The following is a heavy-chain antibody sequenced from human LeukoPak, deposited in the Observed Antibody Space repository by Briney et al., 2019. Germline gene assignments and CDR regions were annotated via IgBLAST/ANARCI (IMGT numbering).Heavy chain of an antibody. CDR2: ISAYNGNT. CDR1: GYTFTGYY. D-gene: IGHD5-12*01. V-gene: IGHV1-18*04. Sequence: ASVKVSCKASGYTFTGYYMHWVRQAPGQGLEWMGWISAYNGNTNYAQKLQGRVTMTTDTSTSTAYMELRSLRSDDTAVYYRARAYSDYETRANFDYWGQGTLVTVSS. J-gene: IGHJ4*02. CDR3: ARAYSDYETRANFDY.